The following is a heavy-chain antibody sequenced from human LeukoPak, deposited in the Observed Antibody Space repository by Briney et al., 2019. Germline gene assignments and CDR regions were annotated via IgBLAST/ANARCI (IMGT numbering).Heavy chain of an antibody. Sequence: PSETLSLTCTVSGGSISSYYWSWIRQPPGRGLEWIGYIYYSGSTNYIPSLKSRVTISVDTSKNQFSLKLSSVTAADTAVYYCARSGDAFDIWGQGTMVTVSS. V-gene: IGHV4-59*01. J-gene: IGHJ3*02. CDR1: GGSISSYY. CDR3: ARSGDAFDI. CDR2: IYYSGST.